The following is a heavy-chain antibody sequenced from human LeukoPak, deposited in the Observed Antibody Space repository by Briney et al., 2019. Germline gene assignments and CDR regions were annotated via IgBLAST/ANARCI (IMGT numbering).Heavy chain of an antibody. CDR2: ISGSGGSI. J-gene: IGHJ4*02. V-gene: IGHV3-23*01. Sequence: GGSLRLSCAASGFTFSSYAMSWVRQAPGKGLEWVSAISGSGGSIYYADSVKGRFTISRDNSKNTVYLQMSCLRIEDTAVYYCAKFYYDFWTGYGYYFDYWGQGILVTVSS. D-gene: IGHD3-3*01. CDR3: AKFYYDFWTGYGYYFDY. CDR1: GFTFSSYA.